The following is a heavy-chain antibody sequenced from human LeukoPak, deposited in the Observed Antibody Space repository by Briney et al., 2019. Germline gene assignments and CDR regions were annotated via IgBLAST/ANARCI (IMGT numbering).Heavy chain of an antibody. J-gene: IGHJ4*02. D-gene: IGHD5-18*01. CDR2: INHSGST. V-gene: IGHV4-34*01. CDR3: ARGSGGIQPVIL. Sequence: PSETLSLTCAVYGGSFSGYYWSWIRQPPGKGLEWIGEINHSGSTNYNPSLKSRVTTSVDTSKNQFSLKLSSVTAADTAVYYCARGSGGIQPVILWGQGTLVTVSS. CDR1: GGSFSGYY.